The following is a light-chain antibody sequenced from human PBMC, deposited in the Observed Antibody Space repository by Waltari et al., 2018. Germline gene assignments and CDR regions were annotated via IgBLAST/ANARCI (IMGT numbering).Light chain of an antibody. CDR3: QQTYSAPLS. CDR2: VAS. V-gene: IGKV1-39*01. CDR1: QGIRNY. J-gene: IGKJ4*01. Sequence: IQMTQSPSSLSASAGDRVTITCRASQGIRNYLNWYQQKPGKAPKVLIYVASTLQIGVPSRFSGSGSGTEFTLTIRSLQPEDFAIYYCQQTYSAPLSFGEGTKVEMK.